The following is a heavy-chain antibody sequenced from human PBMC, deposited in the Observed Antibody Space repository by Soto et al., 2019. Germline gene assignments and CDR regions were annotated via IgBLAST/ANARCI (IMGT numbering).Heavy chain of an antibody. Sequence: QVQLVQSGAEVKKPGASVKVSCKASGYTFTSYYMHWVRQAPGQGLEWMGIINPSGGSTSYAQKFQSRVITTRDKSTSTVYMELSSLRSEDTAVYYCARDRVDCSGVSCRRSVEDTWGQGTLVTVSS. CDR1: GYTFTSYY. CDR2: INPSGGST. V-gene: IGHV1-46*01. J-gene: IGHJ5*02. CDR3: ARDRVDCSGVSCRRSVEDT. D-gene: IGHD2-15*01.